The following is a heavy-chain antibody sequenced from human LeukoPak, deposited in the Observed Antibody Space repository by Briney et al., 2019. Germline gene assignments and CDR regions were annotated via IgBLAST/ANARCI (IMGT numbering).Heavy chain of an antibody. J-gene: IGHJ4*02. CDR3: ARMSGKRGRDDLSYSTIFGVTDY. Sequence: GASVKVSCKASGYTFTSYYMHWVRQAPGQGLEWMGWINPNSGGTNFAQKFQGRVTMTRDTSISTAYMELSRLTSDDTAVYYCARMSGKRGRDDLSYSTIFGVTDYWGQGTLVTVSS. D-gene: IGHD3-3*01. CDR2: INPNSGGT. CDR1: GYTFTSYY. V-gene: IGHV1-2*02.